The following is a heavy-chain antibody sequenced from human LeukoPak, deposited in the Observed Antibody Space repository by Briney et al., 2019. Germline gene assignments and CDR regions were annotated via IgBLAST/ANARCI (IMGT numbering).Heavy chain of an antibody. CDR3: ARAGIAAAGVDY. V-gene: IGHV4-38-2*02. J-gene: IGHJ4*02. CDR1: GYSISSGYY. CDR2: MSHSGST. Sequence: SETLSLTCIVSGYSISSGYYWGWIRQPPGKGLEWIGSMSHSGSTYYNPSLKSRVTISVDTSKNQFSLKLSSVTAADTAVYYCARAGIAAAGVDYWGQGTLVTVSS. D-gene: IGHD6-13*01.